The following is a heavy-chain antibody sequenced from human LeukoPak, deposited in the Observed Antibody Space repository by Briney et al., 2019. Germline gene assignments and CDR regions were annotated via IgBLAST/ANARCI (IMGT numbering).Heavy chain of an antibody. J-gene: IGHJ4*02. V-gene: IGHV3-9*03. Sequence: GRSLRLSCAASGFTFDHYAMHWVRQAPGKGLEWVSSISWNSATMGYADSVRGRFTISRDNAKNSLYLQMNSLRAEDMAFYYCAKDVWPYTYYYDTHPLGGGFDSWGQGTLVTVSS. D-gene: IGHD3-22*01. CDR1: GFTFDHYA. CDR2: ISWNSATM. CDR3: AKDVWPYTYYYDTHPLGGGFDS.